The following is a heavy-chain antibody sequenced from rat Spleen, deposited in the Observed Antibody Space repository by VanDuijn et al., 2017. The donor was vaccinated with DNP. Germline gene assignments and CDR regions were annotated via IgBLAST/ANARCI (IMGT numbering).Heavy chain of an antibody. V-gene: IGHV3-1*01. CDR2: ISYSGRT. D-gene: IGHD1-7*01. CDR3: ARWTRYFDY. CDR1: GYSITSNY. J-gene: IGHJ2*01. Sequence: EVQLQESGSGLVKPSQSLSLTCSVTGYSITSNYWGWIRQFPGNKMEYIGHISYSGRTDYNPSRKTRNTITIDTSRNHFFLHLSSVTTEDTATDYCARWTRYFDYWGQGVMVTVSS.